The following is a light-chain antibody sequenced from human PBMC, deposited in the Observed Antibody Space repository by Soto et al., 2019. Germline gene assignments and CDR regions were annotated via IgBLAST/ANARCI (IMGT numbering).Light chain of an antibody. J-gene: IGKJ2*01. V-gene: IGKV1-39*01. CDR3: QRSWT. CDR1: QNISDS. Sequence: DIQMTQSPSSLSASVGDRVTITCRASQNISDSLNLYQHKPGQAPKLLIYAASSLQSGVPSRFSGSGYETDFTLTISSLQPEDFASYFCQRSWTFGQGTKL. CDR2: AAS.